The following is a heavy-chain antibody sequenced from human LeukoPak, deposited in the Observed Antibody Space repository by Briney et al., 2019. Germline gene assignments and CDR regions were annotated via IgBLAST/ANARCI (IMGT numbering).Heavy chain of an antibody. D-gene: IGHD6-6*01. J-gene: IGHJ4*02. Sequence: GGSLRLSCAASEFTFSSYWMSWVRQAPGKGLEWVANIKQDGSEKYYVDSVKGRFTISRDNAKNSLYLQMNSLRAEDTAVYYCARSYSSSVWDYWGQGTLVTVSS. V-gene: IGHV3-7*01. CDR2: IKQDGSEK. CDR3: ARSYSSSVWDY. CDR1: EFTFSSYW.